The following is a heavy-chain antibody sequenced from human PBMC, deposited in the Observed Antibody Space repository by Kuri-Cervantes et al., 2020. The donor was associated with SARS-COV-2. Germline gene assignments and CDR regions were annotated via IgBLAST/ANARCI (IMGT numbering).Heavy chain of an antibody. Sequence: GESLKISCKHSGNSFTTYWIGWVRQMPGNGLELMGIIYPGDSNTKYSPSFQGHVTMSSDKSLRTAYLQWSSLKASDTAMYYCARLTTLHHQFGNDFWTGYYLLGDVWGQGTQVTVSS. J-gene: IGHJ4*02. V-gene: IGHV5-51*01. CDR2: IYPGDSNT. CDR3: ARLTTLHHQFGNDFWTGYYLLGDV. CDR1: GNSFTTYW. D-gene: IGHD3/OR15-3a*01.